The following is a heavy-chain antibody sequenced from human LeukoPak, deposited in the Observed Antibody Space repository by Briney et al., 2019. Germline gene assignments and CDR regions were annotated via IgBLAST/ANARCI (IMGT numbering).Heavy chain of an antibody. V-gene: IGHV4-39*07. CDR2: ISYSGTT. J-gene: IGHJ6*03. D-gene: IGHD6-6*01. Sequence: PSEALSLTCTVSGGSISSRPYYWGWVRQPPGKGLEWIGTISYSGTTYYSPSLKSRVTISLDTSKNQFSLKLSSVTAADTAIYYCARDFSSSSTVYYYYYMDVWGKGTTVTVSS. CDR3: ARDFSSSSTVYYYYYMDV. CDR1: GGSISSRPYY.